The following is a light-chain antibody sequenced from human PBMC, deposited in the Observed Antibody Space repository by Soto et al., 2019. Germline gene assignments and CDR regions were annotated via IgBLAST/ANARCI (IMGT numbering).Light chain of an antibody. CDR2: EVS. CDR1: SSDVGSYKF. V-gene: IGLV2-8*01. Sequence: QSVLTQPPSASWSPGQSVTISCTGTSSDVGSYKFVSWYQQHPGKAPKLMMYEVSKRPSGVPDRFSGSKSGNTASLTVSGLQAEDEADYFCSSYAGNYNLVFGGGTKGTVL. J-gene: IGLJ2*01. CDR3: SSYAGNYNLV.